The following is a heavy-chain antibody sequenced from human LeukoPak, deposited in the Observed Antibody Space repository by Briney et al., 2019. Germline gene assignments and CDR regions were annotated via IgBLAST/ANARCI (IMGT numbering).Heavy chain of an antibody. D-gene: IGHD4/OR15-4a*01. CDR1: GFTFSSYA. CDR2: SHNDGNSV. J-gene: IGHJ4*02. Sequence: GGSLRLSCAASGFTFSSYAMSWVRQAPGKGLEWVSHSHNDGNSVSYAESVKGRFTVSRDNAKNTLYLQMNRLRAEDTAVYCVRHDYGYDYWGQGTLVTVSS. CDR3: RHDYGYDY. V-gene: IGHV3-23*03.